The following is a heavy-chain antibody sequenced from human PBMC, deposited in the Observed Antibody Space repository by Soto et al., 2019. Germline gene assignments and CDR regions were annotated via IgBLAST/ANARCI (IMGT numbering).Heavy chain of an antibody. D-gene: IGHD2-8*01. CDR3: ARHFHPHDCTNGVCYENWFDP. V-gene: IGHV4-39*01. CDR1: GGSISSSSYY. CDR2: IYYSGST. Sequence: ETLSLTCTVSGGSISSSSYYWGWIRQPPGKGLEWIGSIYYSGSTYYNPSLKSRVTISVDTSKNQFSLKLSSVTAADTAVYYCARHFHPHDCTNGVCYENWFDPWGQGTLVTVSS. J-gene: IGHJ5*02.